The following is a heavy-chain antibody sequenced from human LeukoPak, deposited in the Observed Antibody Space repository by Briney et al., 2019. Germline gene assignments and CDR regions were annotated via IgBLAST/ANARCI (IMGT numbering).Heavy chain of an antibody. V-gene: IGHV3-9*01. Sequence: GGSLRLSCAASGFIFDDYAMHWVRQAPGKGLEWGSGISWNSGSIGYADSVKGRFTISRDNAKNSLYLQMNSLRAEDTALYYCAKGSGSDYYYYGMDVWGQGTTVTVSS. CDR2: ISWNSGSI. J-gene: IGHJ6*02. D-gene: IGHD1-26*01. CDR3: AKGSGSDYYYYGMDV. CDR1: GFIFDDYA.